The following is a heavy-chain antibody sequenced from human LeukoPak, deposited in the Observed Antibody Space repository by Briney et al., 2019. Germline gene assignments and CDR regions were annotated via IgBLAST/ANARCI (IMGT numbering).Heavy chain of an antibody. J-gene: IGHJ5*02. CDR2: ISSHNGYT. CDR3: ARRRAVAGVNWFDP. CDR1: GYTFISYV. V-gene: IGHV1-18*01. Sequence: ASVKVSCKASGYTFISYVISWVRQAPGQGLEWMGWISSHNGYTKYAQNFQGRVTMTTDTSMSTAYMELGSLRSDDTAVYYCARRRAVAGVNWFDPWGQGTLVTVSS. D-gene: IGHD6-19*01.